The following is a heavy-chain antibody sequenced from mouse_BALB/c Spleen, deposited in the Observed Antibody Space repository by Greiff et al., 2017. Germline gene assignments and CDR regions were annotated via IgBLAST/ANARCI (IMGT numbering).Heavy chain of an antibody. D-gene: IGHD1-2*01. J-gene: IGHJ4*01. Sequence: QVQLQQSGAELVRPGTSVKISCKASGYTFTNYWLGWVKQRPGHGLEWIGDIYPGGGYTNYNEKFKGKATLTADTSSSTAYMQLSSLTSEDSAVYFCARSGDYCGYYAMDYWGQGTSVTVSS. V-gene: IGHV1-63*02. CDR3: ARSGDYCGYYAMDY. CDR2: IYPGGGYT. CDR1: GYTFTNYW.